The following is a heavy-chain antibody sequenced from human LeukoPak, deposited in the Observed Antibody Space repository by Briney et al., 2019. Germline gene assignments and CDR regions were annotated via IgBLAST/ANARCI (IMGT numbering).Heavy chain of an antibody. Sequence: SETLSLTCTVSGGSISSYYWSWIRQPPGKGLEWIGYIYYSGSTNYNPSLKSRVTISVDTSKNQFSLKLSSVTAADMAVYYCARVGWELLLNYYYMDVWGKGTTVTVSS. D-gene: IGHD1-26*01. CDR2: IYYSGST. CDR1: GGSISSYY. V-gene: IGHV4-59*01. CDR3: ARVGWELLLNYYYMDV. J-gene: IGHJ6*03.